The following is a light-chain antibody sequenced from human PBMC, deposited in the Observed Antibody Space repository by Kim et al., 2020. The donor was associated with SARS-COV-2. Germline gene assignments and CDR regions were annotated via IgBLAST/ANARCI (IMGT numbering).Light chain of an antibody. V-gene: IGKV1-33*01. CDR2: DAS. CDR3: QQYDNLLPFT. Sequence: DIQMTQSPSSLSASVGDRVTITCQASQDIINYLNWYQQKPGKAPKLLIYDASNLETGVPSRFSGSGSGTDFTFTISSLQPEDIATYYCQQYDNLLPFTFGPGTKVDIK. CDR1: QDIINY. J-gene: IGKJ3*01.